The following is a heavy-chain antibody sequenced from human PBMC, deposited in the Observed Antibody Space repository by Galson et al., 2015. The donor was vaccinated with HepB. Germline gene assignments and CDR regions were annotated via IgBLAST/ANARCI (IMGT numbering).Heavy chain of an antibody. CDR3: AKGSSSSPYYGMDV. J-gene: IGHJ6*02. V-gene: IGHV3-23*01. D-gene: IGHD6-13*01. CDR1: GFTFSSYA. CDR2: ISGSIDST. Sequence: SLRLSCATSGFTFSSYAMNWVRQAPGKGVEWVSTISGSIDSTYYADSVKGRFTISRDNSKNTLHLQMNSLSAEDTAVYYCAKGSSSSPYYGMDVWGQGTTVTVSS.